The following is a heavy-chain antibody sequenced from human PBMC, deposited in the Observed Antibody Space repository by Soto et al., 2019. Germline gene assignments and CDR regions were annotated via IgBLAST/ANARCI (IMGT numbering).Heavy chain of an antibody. CDR2: IYYSGST. D-gene: IGHD3-10*01. CDR3: ARDTYYYGSGSYLGYYYYGMDV. V-gene: IGHV4-59*01. Sequence: SETLSLTCTVSGGSISSYYWSWIRQPPGKGLEWIGYIYYSGSTNYNPSLKSRVTISVDTSKNQFSLKLSSVTAADTAVYYCARDTYYYGSGSYLGYYYYGMDVWGQGATVTVSS. J-gene: IGHJ6*02. CDR1: GGSISSYY.